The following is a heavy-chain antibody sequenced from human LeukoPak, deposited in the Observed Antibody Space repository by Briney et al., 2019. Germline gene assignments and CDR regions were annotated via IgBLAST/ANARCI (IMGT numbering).Heavy chain of an antibody. CDR2: ISGSGGST. V-gene: IGHV3-23*01. J-gene: IGHJ4*02. CDR3: AKDGYCSSTSCYPAPY. Sequence: GGSLRLSCAASGFTFSSYAMSWVRQAPGKGLEWVSAISGSGGSTYYADSVKGRFTISRDNSKNTLYLQMNSLRAEDTAVYYCAKDGYCSSTSCYPAPYWGQETLVTVSS. CDR1: GFTFSSYA. D-gene: IGHD2-2*01.